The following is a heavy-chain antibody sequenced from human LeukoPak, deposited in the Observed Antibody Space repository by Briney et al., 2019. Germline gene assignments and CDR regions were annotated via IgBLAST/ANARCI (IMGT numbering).Heavy chain of an antibody. CDR3: AKDGGLWVSAHWGDS. CDR2: ITTSDGNT. Sequence: GGSLRLSCAASGFTFSSYTMSWVRQAPGKGLEWVSSITTSDGNTHYADSVKGRFTVSRDNSKNTLFLQMNSLRAEDTAVYYCAKDGGLWVSAHWGDSWGRGTLVTVSS. J-gene: IGHJ4*02. V-gene: IGHV3-23*01. D-gene: IGHD7-27*01. CDR1: GFTFSSYT.